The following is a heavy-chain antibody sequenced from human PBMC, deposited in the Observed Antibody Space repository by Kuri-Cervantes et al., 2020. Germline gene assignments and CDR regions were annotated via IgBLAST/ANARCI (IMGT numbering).Heavy chain of an antibody. CDR1: GFTFNNYG. Sequence: GGSLRLSCAASGFTFNNYGMQWVRQAPGKGLEWVAVISYDGNNKNYADSVKGRFTISRDNSKNTLYLHMNSLGAEDTAVYYCAKGGREWLGPYYFDYWGQGTLVTVSS. D-gene: IGHD6-19*01. V-gene: IGHV3-30*18. CDR2: ISYDGNNK. J-gene: IGHJ4*02. CDR3: AKGGREWLGPYYFDY.